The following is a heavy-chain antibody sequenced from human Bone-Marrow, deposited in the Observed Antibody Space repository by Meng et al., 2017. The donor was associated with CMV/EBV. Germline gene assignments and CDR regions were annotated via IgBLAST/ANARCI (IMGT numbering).Heavy chain of an antibody. CDR2: IYHSGST. CDR3: AVGAARAYQLSYGMDV. D-gene: IGHD6-6*01. Sequence: GSLRLSCTVSGYSISSGYYWGWIRQPPGKGLEWIGSIYHSGSTNYNPSLKSRVTISVDTSKNQFSLKLSSVTAADTVVYYCAVGAARAYQLSYGMDVWGQGTTVTVSS. V-gene: IGHV4-38-2*02. CDR1: GYSISSGYY. J-gene: IGHJ6*02.